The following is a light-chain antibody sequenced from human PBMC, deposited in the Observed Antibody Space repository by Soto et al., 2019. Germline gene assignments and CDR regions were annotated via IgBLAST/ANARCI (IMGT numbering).Light chain of an antibody. J-gene: IGLJ1*01. CDR3: CTYGGRLHTYV. CDR1: ISDVGAYDY. Sequence: LTQPPASSDSPGQSVTTSCTGTISDVGAYDYVSWYQQHPGKAPRLIIYEVTKRPSGVPDRFSGSKSGNTASLTVSGLQAEDEADYYCCTYGGRLHTYVFGSGTKVNVL. V-gene: IGLV2-8*01. CDR2: EVT.